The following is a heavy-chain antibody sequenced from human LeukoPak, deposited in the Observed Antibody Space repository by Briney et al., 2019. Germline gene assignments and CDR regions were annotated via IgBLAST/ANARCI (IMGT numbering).Heavy chain of an antibody. CDR1: GGSISSYY. V-gene: IGHV4-4*07. D-gene: IGHD6-6*01. J-gene: IGHJ5*02. CDR3: ARGPYSSSSEWFDP. CDR2: IYTSGST. Sequence: PSETLSRTCTVAGGSISSYYWSWIRQPAGKGLEWIGRIYTSGSTTYNPSLKSRVTMSVDTSKNQFSLKLSSVTAADTAGYYCARGPYSSSSEWFDPWGQGTLVTVSS.